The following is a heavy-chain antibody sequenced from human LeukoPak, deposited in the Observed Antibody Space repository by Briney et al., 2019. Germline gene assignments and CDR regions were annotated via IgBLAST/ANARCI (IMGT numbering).Heavy chain of an antibody. Sequence: PGGSLRLSCAASGFTFSSYGMHWVRQAPGKGLEWVAFIRYDGSNKYYADSVKGRFTISRDNSKNTLYLQMNSLRAEDTAVYYCAKDHASDYVWGTVQYWGQGTLVTVSS. D-gene: IGHD3-16*01. V-gene: IGHV3-30*02. J-gene: IGHJ4*02. CDR1: GFTFSSYG. CDR2: IRYDGSNK. CDR3: AKDHASDYVWGTVQY.